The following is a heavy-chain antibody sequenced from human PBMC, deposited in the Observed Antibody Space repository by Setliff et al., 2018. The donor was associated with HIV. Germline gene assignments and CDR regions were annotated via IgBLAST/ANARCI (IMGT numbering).Heavy chain of an antibody. J-gene: IGHJ3*02. Sequence: EASVKVSCKASGYTFTGYYMHWVRQAPGQGLEWMGRINPNSGGTNHAQKFQGRVTMTRDTSISTAYMELSRLRSDDTAVYYCASKIFCTNGVCLDAFDIWGQGTKVTVSS. CDR2: INPNSGGT. V-gene: IGHV1-2*06. D-gene: IGHD2-8*01. CDR1: GYTFTGYY. CDR3: ASKIFCTNGVCLDAFDI.